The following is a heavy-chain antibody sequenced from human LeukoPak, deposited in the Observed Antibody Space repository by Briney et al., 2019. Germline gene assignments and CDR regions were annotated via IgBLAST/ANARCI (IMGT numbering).Heavy chain of an antibody. D-gene: IGHD6-13*01. CDR3: ARRRSIAAAGTRFYYYMDV. J-gene: IGHJ6*03. CDR2: ISAYNGNT. CDR1: GYTFTSYG. V-gene: IGHV1-18*01. Sequence: ASVKVSCKASGYTFTSYGISWVRQAPGQGLEWMGWISAYNGNTNYAQKLRGRVTMTTDTSTSTAYMELRSLRSDDTAVYYCARRRSIAAAGTRFYYYMDVWGKGTTVTVSS.